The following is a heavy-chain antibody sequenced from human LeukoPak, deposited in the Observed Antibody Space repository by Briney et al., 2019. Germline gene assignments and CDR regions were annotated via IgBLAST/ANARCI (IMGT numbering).Heavy chain of an antibody. CDR2: IYSGGST. CDR3: ARDGGAAAGANFDY. V-gene: IGHV3-53*01. Sequence: PGGSLRLSCAASGFTVSSNYMSWVRQAPGKGLEWVSVIYSGGSTYYADSVKGRFTISRHNSKNSLYLQMNSLRAEDTAVYYCARDGGAAAGANFDYWGQGTLVTVSS. D-gene: IGHD6-13*01. J-gene: IGHJ4*02. CDR1: GFTVSSNY.